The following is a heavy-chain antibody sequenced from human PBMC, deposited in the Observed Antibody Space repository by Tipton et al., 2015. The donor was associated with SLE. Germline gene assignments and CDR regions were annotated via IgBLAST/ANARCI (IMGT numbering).Heavy chain of an antibody. CDR2: IYYSGST. V-gene: IGHV4-31*03. Sequence: TLSLTCTVSGGSIRTGGYYWNWIRQHPGKGLEWIGYIYYSGSTYYNPALKSRLTISVETSKSQFSLELSSVTAADTAVYYCARVAYYDILTGYPDAFDIWGQGTMVTVSS. CDR3: ARVAYYDILTGYPDAFDI. J-gene: IGHJ3*02. CDR1: GGSIRTGGYY. D-gene: IGHD3-9*01.